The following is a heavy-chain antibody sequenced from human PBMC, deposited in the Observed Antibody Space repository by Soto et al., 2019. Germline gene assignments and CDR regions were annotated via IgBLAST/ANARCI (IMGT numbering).Heavy chain of an antibody. CDR2: IYPGDSDT. Sequence: GESLKISCKGSGYSFTSYWIGWVRQMPGKGLEWMGIIYPGDSDTRYSPSFQGQVTISADKSISTAYLQWSSLKASDTAMYYCARLHPYYDFWSGYYAPSFCYGMDVWGQGTTVTVS. CDR3: ARLHPYYDFWSGYYAPSFCYGMDV. J-gene: IGHJ6*02. D-gene: IGHD3-3*01. V-gene: IGHV5-51*01. CDR1: GYSFTSYW.